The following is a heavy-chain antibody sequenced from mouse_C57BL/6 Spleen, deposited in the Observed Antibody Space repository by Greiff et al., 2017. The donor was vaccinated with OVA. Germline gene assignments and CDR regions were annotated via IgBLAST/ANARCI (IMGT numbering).Heavy chain of an antibody. CDR3: VRLGGNYAMDY. Sequence: VQLQQSGPELVKPGASVKISCKASGYSFTGYYMNWVKQSPEKSLEWIGEINPSTGGTTYNQKFKAKATLTVDKSSSTAYMQLKSLTSEDSAVYYCVRLGGNYAMDYWGQGTSVTVSS. D-gene: IGHD1-1*01. CDR2: INPSTGGT. CDR1: GYSFTGYY. J-gene: IGHJ4*01. V-gene: IGHV1-42*01.